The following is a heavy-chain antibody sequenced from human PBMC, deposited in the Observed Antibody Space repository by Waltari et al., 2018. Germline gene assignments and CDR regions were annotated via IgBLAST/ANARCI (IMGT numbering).Heavy chain of an antibody. J-gene: IGHJ4*02. V-gene: IGHV4-39*07. CDR3: ARQYSSLVLRVGYYFDY. CDR2: IYYSGST. D-gene: IGHD6-19*01. CDR1: GGSISSSSYY. Sequence: QLQLQESGPGLVKPSETLSLTCTVSGGSISSSSYYWGWIRQPPGKGLEWIGSIYYSGSTYDNPSLKSRGTISVDTSKNQFSLKLSSVTAADTAVYYCARQYSSLVLRVGYYFDYWGQGTLVTVSS.